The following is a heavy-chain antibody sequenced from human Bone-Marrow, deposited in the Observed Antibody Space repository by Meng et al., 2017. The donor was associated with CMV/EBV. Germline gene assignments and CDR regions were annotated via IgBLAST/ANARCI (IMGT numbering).Heavy chain of an antibody. D-gene: IGHD2-2*01. J-gene: IGHJ6*02. CDR1: GGSISSSSYY. CDR3: ARDRVYCSSTSYYGALDYGMDV. Sequence: SETLSLTCTVSGGSISSSSYYWGWIRQPPGKGLEWIGSIYYSGSTYYNPSLKSRVTISVDTSKNQFSLKLSSVTAADTAVYYCARDRVYCSSTSYYGALDYGMDVWGQGTTVTVSS. V-gene: IGHV4-39*07. CDR2: IYYSGST.